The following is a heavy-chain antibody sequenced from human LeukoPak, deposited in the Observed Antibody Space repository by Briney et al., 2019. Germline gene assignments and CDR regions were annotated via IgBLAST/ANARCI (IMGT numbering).Heavy chain of an antibody. J-gene: IGHJ4*02. V-gene: IGHV4-59*01. CDR1: GGSISSYY. D-gene: IGHD3-22*01. Sequence: SETLSLTCTVSGGSISSYYWSWIRQSPGKGLEWIGYIYYSGSTNYNPSLKSRVTISVDTSKNQFSLKLTSVTAADTAVYYCARVRRYYDSSGYPSRLFDYWGQGTLVTVSS. CDR2: IYYSGST. CDR3: ARVRRYYDSSGYPSRLFDY.